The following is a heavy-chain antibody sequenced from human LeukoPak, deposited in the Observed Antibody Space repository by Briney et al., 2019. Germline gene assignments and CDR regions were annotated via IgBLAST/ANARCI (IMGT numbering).Heavy chain of an antibody. CDR3: AREGGYQDAFDI. D-gene: IGHD1-26*01. V-gene: IGHV3-48*02. CDR1: GFTFSSYA. Sequence: QPGGSLRLSCAASGFTFSSYAMSWVRQAPGKGLEWVSYISSSSTIIYYADSVKGRFTISRDNAKNSLYLQMNSLRDEDTAVYYCAREGGYQDAFDIWGQGTIVTVSS. J-gene: IGHJ3*02. CDR2: ISSSSTII.